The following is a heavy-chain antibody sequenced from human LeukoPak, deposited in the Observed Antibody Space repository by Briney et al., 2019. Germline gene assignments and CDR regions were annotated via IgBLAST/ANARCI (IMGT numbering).Heavy chain of an antibody. CDR3: ARHLNPNFDWSLVGYYYYYGMDV. Sequence: GESLKSSCKGSGYSFTSYWIGWVRQMPGKGPEWLGIIYAGDADTRYSPSFQGQVTISADKSISTAYLQWSSLKASDTAMYCCARHLNPNFDWSLVGYYYYYGMDVWGQGTTVTVSS. CDR2: IYAGDADT. D-gene: IGHD3-9*01. V-gene: IGHV5-51*01. CDR1: GYSFTSYW. J-gene: IGHJ6*02.